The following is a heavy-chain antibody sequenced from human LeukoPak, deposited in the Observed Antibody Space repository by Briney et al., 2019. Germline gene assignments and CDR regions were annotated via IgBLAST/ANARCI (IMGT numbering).Heavy chain of an antibody. CDR3: ARGALWGGSGSYYKRDYFDY. D-gene: IGHD3-10*01. Sequence: ASVKVSCKASGYTFTSYDINWVRQATGQGLEWMGWMNPNSGNTGYAQKFQGRVTITRNTSISTAYMELSSLRSEDTAVYYCARGALWGGSGSYYKRDYFDYWGQGTLVTVSS. V-gene: IGHV1-8*03. J-gene: IGHJ4*02. CDR1: GYTFTSYD. CDR2: MNPNSGNT.